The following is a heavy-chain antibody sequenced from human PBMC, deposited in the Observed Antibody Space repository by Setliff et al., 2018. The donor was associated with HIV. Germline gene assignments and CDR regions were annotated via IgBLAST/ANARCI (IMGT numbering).Heavy chain of an antibody. V-gene: IGHV3-48*04. CDR3: ARDVGSSSYFDY. D-gene: IGHD6-6*01. CDR1: GFTFSRYS. Sequence: GGSLRLSCAASGFTFSRYSMNWVRQAPGKGLEWVSYISSVSGSAIYYADSVKGRFTISRDNAKNSLYLQMNSLRAEDTAVYYCARDVGSSSYFDYWGQGTLVTVSS. J-gene: IGHJ4*02. CDR2: ISSVSGSAI.